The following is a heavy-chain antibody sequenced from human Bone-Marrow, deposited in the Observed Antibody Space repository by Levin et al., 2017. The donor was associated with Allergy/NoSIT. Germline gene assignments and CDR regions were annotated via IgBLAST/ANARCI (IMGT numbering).Heavy chain of an antibody. V-gene: IGHV3-74*03. CDR1: GFAFGDYW. Sequence: GESLKISCVASGFAFGDYWMHWVRQAPGEGLVCVARISNDGTTTTYADSVKGRFTISRDNARSTLYLQMTSLRAEDAAVYYCGRGQRVLPRIVIEYWGQGAPVTVSS. CDR2: ISNDGTTT. D-gene: IGHD4/OR15-4a*01. CDR3: GRGQRVLPRIVIEY. J-gene: IGHJ4*02.